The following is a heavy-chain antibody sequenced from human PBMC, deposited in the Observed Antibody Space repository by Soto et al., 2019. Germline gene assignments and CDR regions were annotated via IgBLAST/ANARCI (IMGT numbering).Heavy chain of an antibody. CDR1: GGTFNTYT. Sequence: QVHLIQSGAEVKKPGSSVKVSCKAAGGTFNTYTLFWVRQAPGHGLEGMGRIIPMLPVTNSAQKFQGRLTLTAHKSTGTAFMELTSLTSDDPAVYYCSVGSWSAETFDVWGQGTMVTVSS. V-gene: IGHV1-69*02. J-gene: IGHJ3*01. CDR2: IIPMLPVT. D-gene: IGHD2-2*01. CDR3: SVGSWSAETFDV.